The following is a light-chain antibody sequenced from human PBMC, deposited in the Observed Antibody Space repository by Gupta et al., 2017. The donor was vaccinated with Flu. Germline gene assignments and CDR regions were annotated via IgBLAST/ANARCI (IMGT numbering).Light chain of an antibody. Sequence: DIVMTQSPDSLVVSLGGPATINCRSSQSIFYSSDNKDYLAWYQQKPGQPPKLLIYWASTRESGVPDRFSGSGSGTDFSLSVSSLQAEDAAVYYCHQYYTTPHSFGQGTKLEI. CDR1: QSIFYSSDNKDY. CDR2: WAS. V-gene: IGKV4-1*01. CDR3: HQYYTTPHS. J-gene: IGKJ2*03.